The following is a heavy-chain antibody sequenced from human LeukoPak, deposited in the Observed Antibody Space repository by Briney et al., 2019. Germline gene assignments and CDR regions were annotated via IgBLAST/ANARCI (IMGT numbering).Heavy chain of an antibody. D-gene: IGHD3-22*01. CDR2: IYPGDSDT. Sequence: GESLKISCKGSGYSFTNYWVAWVRQMPGKGLEWMGIIYPGDSDTRYSPSFQGQVTISADKSISTAYLQWSSLKASDTAMYYCASSITMIVVAAHAFDIWGQGTMVTVSS. J-gene: IGHJ3*02. V-gene: IGHV5-51*01. CDR1: GYSFTNYW. CDR3: ASSITMIVVAAHAFDI.